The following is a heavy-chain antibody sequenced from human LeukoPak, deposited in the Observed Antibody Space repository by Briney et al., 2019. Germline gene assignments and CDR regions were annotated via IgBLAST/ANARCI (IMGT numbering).Heavy chain of an antibody. CDR2: INPNSGGT. J-gene: IGHJ4*02. D-gene: IGHD6-6*01. CDR1: GYTFTGYY. Sequence: ASVKVSCKASGYTFTGYYMHWVRQDPGQGLEWMGWINPNSGGTNYAQKFQGRVTMTRDTSISTAYMELSRLRSDDTAVYYCARDSSRQYSSSSGPFDYWGQGTLVTVSS. V-gene: IGHV1-2*02. CDR3: ARDSSRQYSSSSGPFDY.